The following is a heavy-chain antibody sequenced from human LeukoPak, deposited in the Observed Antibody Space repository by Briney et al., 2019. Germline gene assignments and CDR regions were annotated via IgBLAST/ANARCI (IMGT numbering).Heavy chain of an antibody. D-gene: IGHD3-22*01. Sequence: GRSLRLSCAASGFTFSSYAMHWVRQAPGKGLEWVAVISYDGSNKYYADSVKGRFTISRDNSKNTLYLQTNSLRAEDTAVYYCARERDYDSSGYAFYFDYWGQGTLVTVSS. CDR3: ARERDYDSSGYAFYFDY. J-gene: IGHJ4*02. V-gene: IGHV3-30-3*01. CDR1: GFTFSSYA. CDR2: ISYDGSNK.